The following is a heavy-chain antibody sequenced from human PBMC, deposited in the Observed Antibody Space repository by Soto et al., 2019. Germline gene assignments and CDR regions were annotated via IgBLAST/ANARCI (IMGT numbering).Heavy chain of an antibody. CDR1: GYTFTSYD. CDR2: MNPNSGKT. CDR3: AKMNYYDSGGRPNWFDP. V-gene: IGHV1-8*01. J-gene: IGHJ5*02. Sequence: ASVKVSCKASGYTFTSYDINWVRQATGQGLEWLGWMNPNSGKTGYAQKFQGRITMTRDSSISTAYMELSSLISEDTAVYYCAKMNYYDSGGRPNWFDPWGQGTLVTVSS. D-gene: IGHD3-22*01.